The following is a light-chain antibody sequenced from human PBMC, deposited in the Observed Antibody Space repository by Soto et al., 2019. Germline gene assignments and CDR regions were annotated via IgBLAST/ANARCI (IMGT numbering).Light chain of an antibody. J-gene: IGLJ1*01. V-gene: IGLV2-8*01. CDR1: SSDVGGYNY. CDR2: EVS. CDR3: SSYAVTNIFV. Sequence: QLVLTQPPSASGSPGQSVTISCTGTSSDVGGYNYVSWYQQHPGKAPKVIIYEVSKRPSGVPDRFSGSKSGSTASLTVSGLQAEDEADYYCSSYAVTNIFVFGTGTQLTVL.